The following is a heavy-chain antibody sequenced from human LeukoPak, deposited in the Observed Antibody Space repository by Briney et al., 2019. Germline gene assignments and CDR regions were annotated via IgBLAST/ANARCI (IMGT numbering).Heavy chain of an antibody. J-gene: IGHJ5*02. CDR1: GGSISSGSYY. CDR3: AKGEEYQLRAAPGLGGFDP. V-gene: IGHV4-61*02. Sequence: SETLSLTCTVSGGSISSGSYYWSWIRQPAGKGLEWIGRIYTSGSTNYNPSLKSRVTISLDTSKNQFSLKLSSVTAADTAVYYCAKGEEYQLRAAPGLGGFDPWGQGTLVTVSS. D-gene: IGHD2-2*01. CDR2: IYTSGST.